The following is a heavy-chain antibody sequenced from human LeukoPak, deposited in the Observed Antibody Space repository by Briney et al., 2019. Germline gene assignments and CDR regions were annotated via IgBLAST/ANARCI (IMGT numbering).Heavy chain of an antibody. J-gene: IGHJ4*02. D-gene: IGHD6-13*01. V-gene: IGHV3-11*03. CDR3: ARPTIAAAGNFEY. CDR2: ISSFSNFR. Sequence: GGSLRLSCAASGFTFSDYYMSWIRHAPGEGLEWVSHISSFSNFRSYADSVKGRFTISRDNAKNSLYPQVNSLRAEDTAVYYCARPTIAAAGNFEYWGQGTLVTVSS. CDR1: GFTFSDYY.